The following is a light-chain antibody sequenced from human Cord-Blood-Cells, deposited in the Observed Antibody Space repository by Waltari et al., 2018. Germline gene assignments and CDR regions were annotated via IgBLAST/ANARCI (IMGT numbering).Light chain of an antibody. V-gene: IGLV2-14*03. Sequence: QSALTQPASVSGSPGQSITISCTGTRSDVGGYTYVSWYQHHPGKAPKLMIYDVSNRPSGVSNRFSGSKSGNTASLTISGLQAEDEADYYCSSYTSSSTLYVFGTGTKVTVL. CDR2: DVS. J-gene: IGLJ1*01. CDR1: RSDVGGYTY. CDR3: SSYTSSSTLYV.